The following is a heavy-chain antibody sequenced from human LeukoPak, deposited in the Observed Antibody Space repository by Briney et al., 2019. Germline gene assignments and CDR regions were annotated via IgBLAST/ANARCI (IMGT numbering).Heavy chain of an antibody. CDR3: ARDRREYIAAAGPPDFDC. CDR1: GYTFTSYG. V-gene: IGHV1-18*01. Sequence: ASVKVSCKASGYTFTSYGISWVRQAPGQGLEWMGWIGAYNGNTNYAQKLQGRVTMTTDTSTSTAYMELRSLRSDDTAVYYCARDRREYIAAAGPPDFDCWGQGTLVTVSS. J-gene: IGHJ4*02. CDR2: IGAYNGNT. D-gene: IGHD6-13*01.